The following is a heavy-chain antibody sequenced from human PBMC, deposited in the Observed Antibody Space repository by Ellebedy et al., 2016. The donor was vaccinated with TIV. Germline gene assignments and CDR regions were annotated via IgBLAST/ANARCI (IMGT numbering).Heavy chain of an antibody. Sequence: AASVKVSCKASGYTFSSYHMYWVRQPPGRGLEWMGIINPSGGSTAYAPKFQGRLTMTRDTSTSTVYMELRSLRSDDTAVYYCARGAITTPGTDYWGQGTLVTVSS. J-gene: IGHJ4*02. CDR2: INPSGGST. CDR1: GYTFSSYH. CDR3: ARGAITTPGTDY. V-gene: IGHV1-46*01. D-gene: IGHD6-13*01.